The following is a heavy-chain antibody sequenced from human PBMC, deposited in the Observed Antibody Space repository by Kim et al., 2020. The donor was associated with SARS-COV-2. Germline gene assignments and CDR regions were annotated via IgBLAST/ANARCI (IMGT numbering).Heavy chain of an antibody. J-gene: IGHJ6*02. CDR1: GGSFSGYY. V-gene: IGHV4-34*01. CDR3: ARGPRPPGYSYGYYYYYGMDV. CDR2: INHSGST. D-gene: IGHD5-18*01. Sequence: SETLSLTCAVYGGSFSGYYWSWIRQPPGKGLEWIGEINHSGSTNYNPSLKSRVTISVDTSKNQFSLKLSSVTAADTAVYYCARGPRPPGYSYGYYYYYGMDVWGQGTTVTVSS.